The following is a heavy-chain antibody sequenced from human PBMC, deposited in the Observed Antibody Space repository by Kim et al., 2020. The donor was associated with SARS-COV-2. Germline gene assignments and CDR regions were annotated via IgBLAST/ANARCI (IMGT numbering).Heavy chain of an antibody. V-gene: IGHV4-30-2*04. J-gene: IGHJ4*02. CDR2: T. D-gene: IGHD1-26*01. Sequence: TCTDPSHQGRLTISVDTSNNQCSLKLGSVTAADTAVYYCASNSGSGVFDYWGQGTLVTVSS. CDR3: ASNSGSGVFDY.